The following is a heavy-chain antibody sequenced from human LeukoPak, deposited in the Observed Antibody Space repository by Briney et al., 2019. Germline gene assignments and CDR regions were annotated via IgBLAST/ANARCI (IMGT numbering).Heavy chain of an antibody. V-gene: IGHV4-59*01. CDR1: GGSISSYY. Sequence: PSETLSLTCTVSGGSISSYYWSWIRQPPGKGLEWIGYIYYSGSTNYNPSLKSRVTISVDTSKNQFSLKLSSVTAADTAVYYCARVGLRYSSGWYYFDYWGQGTLVTVSS. CDR2: IYYSGST. CDR3: ARVGLRYSSGWYYFDY. J-gene: IGHJ4*02. D-gene: IGHD6-19*01.